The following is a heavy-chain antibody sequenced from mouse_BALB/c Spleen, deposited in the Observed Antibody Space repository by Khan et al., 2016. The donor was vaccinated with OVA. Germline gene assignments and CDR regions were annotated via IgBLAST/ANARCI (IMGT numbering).Heavy chain of an antibody. V-gene: IGHV1S135*01. CDR3: ARGTFDY. Sequence: IQLVQSGPELMKPGASVNISCKASDYSFTSYYIHWVKQSHGKSLEWIGYIDPFNGGTDYNQKFKGKATLTVDKSSNTAYMHLSSLTSEDSAVYYCARGTFDYWGQGTLVTVSA. CDR1: DYSFTSYY. D-gene: IGHD3-3*01. CDR2: IDPFNGGT. J-gene: IGHJ3*01.